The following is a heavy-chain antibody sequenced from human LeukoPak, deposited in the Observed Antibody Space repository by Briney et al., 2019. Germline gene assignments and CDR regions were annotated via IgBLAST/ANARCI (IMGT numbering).Heavy chain of an antibody. J-gene: IGHJ4*02. Sequence: GASVKVSCKASGYTFTGYYMHWVRQAPGQGLEWMGWINPNSGGTNYAQKFQGRVTMTRDTSISTAYMELSSLRSEDTAVYYCARGRYYDFWSGYYSPLYWGQGTLVTVSS. CDR1: GYTFTGYY. V-gene: IGHV1-2*02. CDR2: INPNSGGT. CDR3: ARGRYYDFWSGYYSPLY. D-gene: IGHD3-3*01.